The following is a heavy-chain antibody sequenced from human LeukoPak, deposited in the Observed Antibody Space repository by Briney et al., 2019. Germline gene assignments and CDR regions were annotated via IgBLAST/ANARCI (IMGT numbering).Heavy chain of an antibody. J-gene: IGHJ4*02. CDR3: ARSQNYYGSGDY. CDR2: IYYSGST. CDR1: GGSISSYY. Sequence: PSETLSLTCTVSGGSISSYYRSWIRQPPGKGLEWIGYIYYSGSTNYNPSLKSRVTISVDTSKNQFSLKLSSVTAADTAVYYCARSQNYYGSGDYWSQGTLVTVSS. D-gene: IGHD3-10*01. V-gene: IGHV4-59*01.